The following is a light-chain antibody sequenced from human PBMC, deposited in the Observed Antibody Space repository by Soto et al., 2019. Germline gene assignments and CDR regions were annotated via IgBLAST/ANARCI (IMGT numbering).Light chain of an antibody. V-gene: IGKV3-11*01. J-gene: IGKJ5*01. CDR1: QSVSTY. CDR2: DAS. CDR3: QQRSGWYT. Sequence: PGERATLSCRASQSVSTYVAWYQQKPGQAPRLLVYDASNRATGIPARFSGSGSGTDFTLTISGLEPEDFAIYYCQQRSGWYTFGQGTRLEIK.